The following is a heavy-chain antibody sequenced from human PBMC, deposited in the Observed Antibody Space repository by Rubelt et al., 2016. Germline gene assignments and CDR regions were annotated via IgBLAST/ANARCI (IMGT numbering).Heavy chain of an antibody. D-gene: IGHD5-18*01. CDR1: GGSISSSSYY. CDR2: IYYSGST. V-gene: IGHV4-39*07. Sequence: QVPLQESGPGLVKPSETLSLTCTVSGGSISSSSYYWGWIRQPPGKGLEWIGSIYYSGSTYYNPSPRRGITISVDTSKNQCSRKLSSLTAADTAVYYCARDRGDTAMGLGFVHWGQGTLVTVSS. J-gene: IGHJ4*02. CDR3: ARDRGDTAMGLGFVH.